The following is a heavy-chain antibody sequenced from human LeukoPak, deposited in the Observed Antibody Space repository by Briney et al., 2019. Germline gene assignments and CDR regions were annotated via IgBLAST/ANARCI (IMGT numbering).Heavy chain of an antibody. CDR3: ARAPYDYVWGSYRYAFDI. Sequence: PSETLSLTCTVSGGSISSGDYYWSWIRQPPGKGLEWIGYIYYSGSTYYNPSLKSRVTISVDTSKNQFSLKLSSVTAADTAVYYCARAPYDYVWGSYRYAFDIWGQGTMVTVSS. CDR1: GGSISSGDYY. CDR2: IYYSGST. J-gene: IGHJ3*02. V-gene: IGHV4-30-4*01. D-gene: IGHD3-16*02.